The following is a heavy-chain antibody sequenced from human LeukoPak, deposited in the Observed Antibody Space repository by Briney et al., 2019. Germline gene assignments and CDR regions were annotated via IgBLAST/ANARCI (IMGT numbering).Heavy chain of an antibody. CDR3: AIIVAARPRSMDV. Sequence: SETLSLTCAVYGGSFSGFYWSWIRQSPGKGLEWIGEINRSGSTNYNPSPESRVTISVDTSKHHFSLKLSPVTAADTAVYYCAIIVAARPRSMDVWGKGTTVTGSS. V-gene: IGHV4-34*01. J-gene: IGHJ6*03. CDR2: INRSGST. CDR1: GGSFSGFY. D-gene: IGHD6-6*01.